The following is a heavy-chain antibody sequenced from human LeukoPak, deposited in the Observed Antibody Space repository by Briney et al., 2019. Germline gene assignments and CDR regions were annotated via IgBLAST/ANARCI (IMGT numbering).Heavy chain of an antibody. V-gene: IGHV3-74*01. CDR3: ATTLRGVIKEFDY. D-gene: IGHD3-10*01. J-gene: IGHJ4*02. CDR1: GFTFSSYW. CDR2: INTDGSST. Sequence: GGSLRLSCAASGFTFSSYWMHWVRQAPGKGLVWVSRINTDGSSTSYADSVKGRSTISRDNAKNTLYLQMNSLRAEDTAVYYCATTLRGVIKEFDYWGQGTLVTVSS.